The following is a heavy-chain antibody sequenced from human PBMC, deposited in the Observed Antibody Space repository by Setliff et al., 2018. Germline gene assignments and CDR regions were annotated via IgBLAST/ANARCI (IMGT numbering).Heavy chain of an antibody. CDR2: INPHSGGT. CDR1: GYTFSAYY. D-gene: IGHD6-19*01. Sequence: ASVKVSCKASGYTFSAYYIHWVRQAPGQGLEWMGWINPHSGGTNFPQTFQGRVTMTRDTSINTAYMELSTLTSDDTAVYFCARATRDSGGWYYEYNWFDPWGQGTLGTVSS. V-gene: IGHV1-2*02. CDR3: ARATRDSGGWYYEYNWFDP. J-gene: IGHJ5*02.